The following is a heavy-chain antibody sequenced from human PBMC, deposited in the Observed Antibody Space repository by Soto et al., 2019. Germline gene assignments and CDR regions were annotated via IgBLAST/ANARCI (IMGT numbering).Heavy chain of an antibody. CDR3: AREEGLYYYDSGSYDY. Sequence: QVQLVQSGAEVKKPGASVKVSCKASGYTFTNYGINWVRQAPGQGLEWMGWISAYNGNTNYAQKLQGSVTMTXXPXTXXAYMDLRSLRSDDTAMYYCAREEGLYYYDSGSYDYWGQGTLVTVSS. D-gene: IGHD3-10*01. CDR1: GYTFTNYG. CDR2: ISAYNGNT. J-gene: IGHJ4*02. V-gene: IGHV1-18*01.